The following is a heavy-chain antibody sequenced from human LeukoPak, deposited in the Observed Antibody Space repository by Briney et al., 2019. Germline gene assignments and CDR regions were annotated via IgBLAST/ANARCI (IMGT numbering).Heavy chain of an antibody. Sequence: ASVKVSCKASGYTFTSYDINWVRQATGQGLEWMGWMNPNSGNTGYAQKFQGRGTMTRNTSISTAYMELSSLRSEDTAVYYCARVRGRIALVDYWGQGTLVTVSS. D-gene: IGHD6-19*01. CDR1: GYTFTSYD. CDR2: MNPNSGNT. CDR3: ARVRGRIALVDY. V-gene: IGHV1-8*01. J-gene: IGHJ4*02.